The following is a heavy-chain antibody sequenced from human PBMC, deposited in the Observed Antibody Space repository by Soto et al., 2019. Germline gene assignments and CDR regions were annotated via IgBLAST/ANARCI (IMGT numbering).Heavy chain of an antibody. CDR2: IYYNGNT. Sequence: SETLSLTCTVSGGSISNHYWSWIRQPPGKGLEWIGYIYYNGNTNYNPSLKSRVTMSVDTSKNQISLKLSSVTAADTAVYYCARVSLSNYGTHGPFDYWGQGTLVTVSS. V-gene: IGHV4-59*11. CDR3: ARVSLSNYGTHGPFDY. J-gene: IGHJ4*02. D-gene: IGHD4-4*01. CDR1: GGSISNHY.